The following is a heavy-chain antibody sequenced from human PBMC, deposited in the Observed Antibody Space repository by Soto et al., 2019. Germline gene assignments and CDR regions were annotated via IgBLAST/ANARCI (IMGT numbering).Heavy chain of an antibody. CDR1: GYTFSTYS. Sequence: ESGGGLVKPGGSLRLSCAAFGYTFSTYSMNWVRHAPGKGLEWVSSITSSSSSSYIYYADSVKGRFTISRDNAKNSLYLQMNSLRAEDTAVYYCARDLQMATIRGGDYWGQGTLVTVSS. V-gene: IGHV3-21*01. D-gene: IGHD5-12*01. CDR2: ITSSSSSSYI. CDR3: ARDLQMATIRGGDY. J-gene: IGHJ4*02.